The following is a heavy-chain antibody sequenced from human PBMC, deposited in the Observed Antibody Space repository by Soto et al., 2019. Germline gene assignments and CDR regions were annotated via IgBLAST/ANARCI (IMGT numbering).Heavy chain of an antibody. Sequence: SLRLSCAASGFTFSSYAMHWVRQAPGKGLEWVAVISYDGSNKYYADSVKGRFTISRDNSKNTLYLQMNSLRAEDTAVYYCARGYMVRGVITYWGQGILVTVSS. CDR2: ISYDGSNK. CDR3: ARGYMVRGVITY. J-gene: IGHJ4*02. CDR1: GFTFSSYA. V-gene: IGHV3-30-3*01. D-gene: IGHD3-10*01.